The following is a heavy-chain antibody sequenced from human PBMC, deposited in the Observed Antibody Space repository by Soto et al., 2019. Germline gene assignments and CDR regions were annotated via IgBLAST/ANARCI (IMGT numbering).Heavy chain of an antibody. Sequence: GAAGQVSCQACGCTFPSHGISWVRQAPGQGLEWMGWSSAYNGNTNYAQKLQGRVTMTTDTSPSTAYMELRSLRSDDTAVYYCARVIAAGWFDPWGQGTLVTVSS. V-gene: IGHV1-18*04. D-gene: IGHD6-13*01. J-gene: IGHJ5*02. CDR3: ARVIAAGWFDP. CDR2: SSAYNGNT. CDR1: GCTFPSHG.